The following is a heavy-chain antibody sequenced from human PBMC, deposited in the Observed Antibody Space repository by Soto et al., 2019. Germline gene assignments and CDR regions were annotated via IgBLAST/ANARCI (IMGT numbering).Heavy chain of an antibody. CDR3: AAANWSHHYFDP. CDR1: GGSFSGYY. J-gene: IGHJ5*02. V-gene: IGHV4-34*01. D-gene: IGHD1-1*01. CDR2: INHSGSP. Sequence: SETLSLTCAVYGGSFSGYYWSWLRQPPGRGLEWIGEINHSGSPNYNPSLKSRVTISVDTSKNQFSLKMTSVTAADTAVYYCAAANWSHHYFDPWGQGTLVTVSS.